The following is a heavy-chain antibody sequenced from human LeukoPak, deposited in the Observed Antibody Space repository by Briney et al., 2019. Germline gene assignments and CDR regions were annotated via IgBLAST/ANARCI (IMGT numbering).Heavy chain of an antibody. J-gene: IGHJ5*02. CDR2: IYYSGST. CDR3: ARDWVGDYAIDP. V-gene: IGHV4-31*03. Sequence: PSETLSLTCTVSGGSISSGGYYWSWIRQHPGKGLEWIGYIYYSGSTYYSPSLKSRVTISVDTSKNQFSLKLSSVTAADTAVYYCARDWVGDYAIDPWGQGTLVTVSS. D-gene: IGHD4-17*01. CDR1: GGSISSGGYY.